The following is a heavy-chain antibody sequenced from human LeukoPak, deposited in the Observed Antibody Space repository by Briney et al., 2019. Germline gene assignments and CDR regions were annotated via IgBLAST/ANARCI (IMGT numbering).Heavy chain of an antibody. CDR1: GFTFSSYS. V-gene: IGHV3-21*01. D-gene: IGHD2-21*02. CDR3: ARGYCGGDCYGD. CDR2: IDSSSSHI. Sequence: GGSLRLSCAASGFTFSSYSMNWVRQAPGKGLEWVASIDSSSSHIYYADSVKGRFTISRDNTKSSLYLQMNSLRAEDMAVYYCARGYCGGDCYGDWGQGTLVTVSS. J-gene: IGHJ1*01.